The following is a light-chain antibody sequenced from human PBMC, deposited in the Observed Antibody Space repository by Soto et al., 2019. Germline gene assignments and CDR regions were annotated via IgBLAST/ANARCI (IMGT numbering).Light chain of an antibody. Sequence: EIVLTQSPGTLSLSPGERATLSCRASQSVSSSYLAWYQQKPGQAPRLLIYGASSRATGIPDRFSGSGSGTDFTLTISRLEPEDFAVYYCQQCGSSSTFGQGTRLDIK. J-gene: IGKJ5*01. CDR2: GAS. V-gene: IGKV3-20*01. CDR1: QSVSSSY. CDR3: QQCGSSST.